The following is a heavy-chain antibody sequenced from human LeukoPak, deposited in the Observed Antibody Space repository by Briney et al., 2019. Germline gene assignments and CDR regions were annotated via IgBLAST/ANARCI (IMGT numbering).Heavy chain of an antibody. CDR3: ATNRLRYSSGLAY. CDR2: INHSGST. J-gene: IGHJ4*02. V-gene: IGHV4-34*01. CDR1: GGSFSGYY. D-gene: IGHD2-15*01. Sequence: SETLSLTCAVYGGSFSGYYWSWIRQPPGKGLEWVGEINHSGSTNYNPSLKSRVTISVDTSKNQFSLKLSSVTAADTAVYYCATNRLRYSSGLAYWGQGTLVTVSS.